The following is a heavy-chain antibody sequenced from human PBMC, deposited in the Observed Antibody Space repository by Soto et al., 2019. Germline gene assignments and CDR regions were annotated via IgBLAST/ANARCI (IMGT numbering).Heavy chain of an antibody. Sequence: GESLKISCAASGFTFSSYWMHWVRQAPGKGLVWVSRINSDGSSTSYADSVKGRFTISRDNAKNTLYLQMNSLRAEDTAVYYCARVITSAMDYWGQGTLVTVSS. J-gene: IGHJ4*02. CDR3: ARVITSAMDY. V-gene: IGHV3-74*01. D-gene: IGHD3-10*01. CDR2: INSDGSST. CDR1: GFTFSSYW.